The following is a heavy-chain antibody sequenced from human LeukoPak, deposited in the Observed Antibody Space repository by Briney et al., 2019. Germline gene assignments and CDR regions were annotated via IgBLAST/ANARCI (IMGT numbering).Heavy chain of an antibody. Sequence: SETLSLTCTVSGGSITNYYWSWILQPPGKGLEWIGYIYYSGSPNYNPSLKSRITISVDTSKNQFSLKLSSVTAADTAVYYCARLSYCSSTSCKYNWFDPWGQGTLVTVSS. V-gene: IGHV4-59*01. J-gene: IGHJ5*02. CDR3: ARLSYCSSTSCKYNWFDP. CDR1: GGSITNYY. CDR2: IYYSGSP. D-gene: IGHD2-2*01.